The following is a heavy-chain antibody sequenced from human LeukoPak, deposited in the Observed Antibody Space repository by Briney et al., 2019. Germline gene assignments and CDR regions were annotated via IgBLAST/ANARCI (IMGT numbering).Heavy chain of an antibody. CDR3: ARGYCSGGSCYVGDHFDY. CDR1: GYTFTSYD. CDR2: MNPNSGNT. D-gene: IGHD2-15*01. J-gene: IGHJ4*02. V-gene: IGHV1-8*01. Sequence: GASVKVSCKASGYTFTSYDINWVRQATGQGLEWMGWMNPNSGNTGYAQKFQGRVTMTRNTSISRAYMELSSLRSEDTAVYYCARGYCSGGSCYVGDHFDYWGQGTLVTVSS.